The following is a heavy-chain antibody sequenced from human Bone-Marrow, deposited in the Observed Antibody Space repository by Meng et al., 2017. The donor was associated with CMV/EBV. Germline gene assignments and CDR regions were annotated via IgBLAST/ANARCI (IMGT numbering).Heavy chain of an antibody. CDR3: ARCRGSGSYYNPSDY. D-gene: IGHD3-10*01. V-gene: IGHV3-20*03. J-gene: IGHJ4*02. Sequence: SGFTFDDYGINWVRLVPGKGLEWVSGINWNGGSIGYADSVKGRFTISRDNAKNSLYLQMNSLRVEDTALYYCARCRGSGSYYNPSDYWGQGTLVTVSS. CDR1: GFTFDDYG. CDR2: INWNGGSI.